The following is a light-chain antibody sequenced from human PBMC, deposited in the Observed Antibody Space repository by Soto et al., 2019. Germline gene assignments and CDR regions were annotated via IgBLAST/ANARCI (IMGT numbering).Light chain of an antibody. CDR2: EVS. J-gene: IGLJ1*01. V-gene: IGLV2-18*01. Sequence: QSALTQPPSVSGSPGQSVTISCTGTSTDFVGYNRVSWYQQPPGTAPKLMIYEVSKRPSGVPDRFSGSKSGNTASLTISGLLAADEADYYCSLYTSENAYVFGTGTKGTVL. CDR3: SLYTSENAYV. CDR1: STDFVGYNR.